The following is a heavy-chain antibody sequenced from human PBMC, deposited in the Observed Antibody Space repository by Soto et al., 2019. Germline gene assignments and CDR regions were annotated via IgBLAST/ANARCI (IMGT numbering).Heavy chain of an antibody. J-gene: IGHJ6*02. V-gene: IGHV1-2*04. CDR3: ARGAAAGTLHYYYGMDV. CDR2: INPNSGGT. CDR1: GYTFTGYY. Sequence: ASVKVSCKVSGYTFTGYYMHWVRQAPGQGFEWMGWINPNSGGTNYAQKFQGWVTMTRDTSISTAYMELSRLRSDDTAVYYCARGAAAGTLHYYYGMDVCCQGTTVTVSS. D-gene: IGHD6-13*01.